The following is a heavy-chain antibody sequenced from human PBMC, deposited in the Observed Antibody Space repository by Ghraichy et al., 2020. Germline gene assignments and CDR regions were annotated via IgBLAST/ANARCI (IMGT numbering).Heavy chain of an antibody. Sequence: GGSLRLSCAASGFTFSDRWMHWVRQAPGEGLEWVSLISSDGSGTFYADSVKGRFTISRDNAKNTLYLQMNSLRVEDTAVYYCVKELPLHLIGNEYFQDWGQGTLVSVSS. V-gene: IGHV3-74*01. CDR2: ISSDGSGT. D-gene: IGHD3-9*01. J-gene: IGHJ1*01. CDR1: GFTFSDRW. CDR3: VKELPLHLIGNEYFQD.